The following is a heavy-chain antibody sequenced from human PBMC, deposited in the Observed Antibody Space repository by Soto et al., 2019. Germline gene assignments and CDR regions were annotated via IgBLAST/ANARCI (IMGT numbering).Heavy chain of an antibody. CDR2: ISAYNGNT. CDR1: GYTFTSYG. Sequence: ASVKVSCKASGYTFTSYGISWVRQAPGQGLEWMGWISAYNGNTNYAQKLQGRVTMTTDTSTSTAYMELRSLRSDDTAVYYCARFFYDYIWGSYRPDYWGQGTLVTVSP. J-gene: IGHJ4*02. V-gene: IGHV1-18*01. CDR3: ARFFYDYIWGSYRPDY. D-gene: IGHD3-16*02.